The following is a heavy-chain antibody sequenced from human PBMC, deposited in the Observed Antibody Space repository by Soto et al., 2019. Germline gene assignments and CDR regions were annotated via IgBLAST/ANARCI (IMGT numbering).Heavy chain of an antibody. CDR3: AKEGAYSMGYFDY. CDR2: ISWNGGRK. CDR1: GFTFDDYA. V-gene: IGHV3-9*01. Sequence: EVHLVESGRGLVHPGRSLRLSCAASGFTFDDYAMHWVRQAPGKGLEWVSGISWNGGRKGYAESVKGRFTISRDSSRKSLYLQMNSLRVEDTALYYCAKEGAYSMGYFDYWGQGALVTVSS. D-gene: IGHD1-26*01. J-gene: IGHJ4*02.